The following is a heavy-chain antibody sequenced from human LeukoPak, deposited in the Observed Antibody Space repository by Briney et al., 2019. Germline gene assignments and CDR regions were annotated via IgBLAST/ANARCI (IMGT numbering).Heavy chain of an antibody. CDR3: ATCNGGSCEPQNYYYYYMDV. V-gene: IGHV3-74*01. CDR1: GFTFSSYW. J-gene: IGHJ6*03. Sequence: PGGSLRLSCAASGFTFSSYWMHWVRQAPGKGLVWVSRINSDGSSTSYADSVKGRFTISRDNSKNTLYLQMNSLRAEDTAVYYCATCNGGSCEPQNYYYYYMDVWGKGTTVTVSS. D-gene: IGHD2-15*01. CDR2: INSDGSST.